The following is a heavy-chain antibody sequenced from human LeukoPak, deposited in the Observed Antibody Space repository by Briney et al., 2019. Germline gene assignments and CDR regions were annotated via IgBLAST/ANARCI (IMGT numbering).Heavy chain of an antibody. V-gene: IGHV3-7*03. CDR3: AKNDDFFDY. CDR1: EFSFNDYW. J-gene: IGHJ4*02. CDR2: IRKDGSQK. D-gene: IGHD3-3*01. Sequence: GGSLRLSCAASEFSFNDYWMTWVRQAPGKGLEWVANIRKDGSQKYYVDSVKGRFTISRDNAKNSLYLQMNSLRAEDTAVYYCAKNDDFFDYWGQGTLVTVSS.